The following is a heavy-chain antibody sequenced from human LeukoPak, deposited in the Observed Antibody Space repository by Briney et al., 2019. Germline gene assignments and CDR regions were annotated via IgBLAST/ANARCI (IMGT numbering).Heavy chain of an antibody. CDR1: GFTFSSYG. CDR3: ARDTGLGSSSWYDY. D-gene: IGHD6-13*01. CDR2: IWYDGSNK. J-gene: IGHJ4*02. Sequence: GGSLRLSCAASGFTFSSYGMHWVSQAPGKGLEWVAVIWYDGSNKYYADSVKGRFTISRDNSKNTLYLQMNSLRAEDTAVYYCARDTGLGSSSWYDYWGQGTLVTVSS. V-gene: IGHV3-33*01.